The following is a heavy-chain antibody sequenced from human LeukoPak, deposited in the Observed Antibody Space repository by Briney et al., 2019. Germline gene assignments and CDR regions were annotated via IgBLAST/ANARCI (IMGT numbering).Heavy chain of an antibody. J-gene: IGHJ2*01. CDR1: GFTFSRYW. D-gene: IGHD2-2*02. CDR3: ARETYTGYFDL. V-gene: IGHV3-53*01. CDR2: IYSGGST. Sequence: GGSLRLSCAVSGFTFSRYWMTWVRQAPGKGLEWVSVIYSGGSTYYADSVKGRFTISRDNSKNTLYLQVNSLRAEDTAVYYCARETYTGYFDLWGRGTLVTVSS.